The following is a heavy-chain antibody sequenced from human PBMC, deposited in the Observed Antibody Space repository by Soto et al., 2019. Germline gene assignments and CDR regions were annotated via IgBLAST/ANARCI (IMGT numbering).Heavy chain of an antibody. J-gene: IGHJ4*02. Sequence: EVQLVESGGGLVQPGGSLRVSCAASGFTFSSHWIHWVRQGPGKGLMSVSRIDGDGRNTDYADSVKGRFTISRDNAKNTVYLQMSSLGADDTGVYYCIRGSRGWNGIDYWGQGALVTVSS. D-gene: IGHD6-19*01. V-gene: IGHV3-74*01. CDR1: GFTFSSHW. CDR2: IDGDGRNT. CDR3: IRGSRGWNGIDY.